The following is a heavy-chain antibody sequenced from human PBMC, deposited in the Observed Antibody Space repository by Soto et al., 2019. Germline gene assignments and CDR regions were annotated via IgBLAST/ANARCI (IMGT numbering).Heavy chain of an antibody. CDR3: TNRDSDV. CDR2: IRTKVNSYAT. Sequence: PGGSLRLSCAASGFTFSDSTIHWVRQASGKGLEWVALIRTKVNSYATVYAASMKSRITISKDHSKNTAYLQMSSLRSEDTAMYSCTNRDSDVWGQGTTVTVSS. CDR1: GFTFSDST. J-gene: IGHJ6*02. V-gene: IGHV3-73*01.